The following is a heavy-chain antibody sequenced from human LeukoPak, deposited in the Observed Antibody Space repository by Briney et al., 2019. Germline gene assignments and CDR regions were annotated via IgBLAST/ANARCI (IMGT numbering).Heavy chain of an antibody. CDR1: GFTFSSYA. Sequence: GGSLRLSCAASGFTFSSYAMSWVRQPPGKGLEWVSAICGSGGSTYYADSVKGRFTISRDNSKNTLYLQMNSLRAEDTAVYYCAKDRYGGNSGWFDPWGQGTLVTVSS. J-gene: IGHJ5*02. CDR3: AKDRYGGNSGWFDP. V-gene: IGHV3-23*01. D-gene: IGHD4-23*01. CDR2: ICGSGGST.